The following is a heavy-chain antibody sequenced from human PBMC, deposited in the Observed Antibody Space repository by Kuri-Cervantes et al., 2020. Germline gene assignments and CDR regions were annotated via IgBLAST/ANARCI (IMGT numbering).Heavy chain of an antibody. CDR1: GGTFSSYA. Sequence: SVKVSCKASGGTFSSYAISWVRQAPGQGLEWMGGIIPIFGTANYAQKFQGRVTITADESTSTAYMELSSLRSEDTAVYYCARVDVPRCSSTACYAFDIWGQGTMVTVSS. CDR3: ARVDVPRCSSTACYAFDI. J-gene: IGHJ3*02. V-gene: IGHV1-69*13. D-gene: IGHD2-2*01. CDR2: IIPIFGTA.